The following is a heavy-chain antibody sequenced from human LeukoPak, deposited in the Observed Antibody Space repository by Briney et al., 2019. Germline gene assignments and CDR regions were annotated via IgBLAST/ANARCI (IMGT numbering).Heavy chain of an antibody. CDR1: GGSISSSRYY. V-gene: IGHV4-39*07. CDR3: ARVFSVDSHLFDY. J-gene: IGHJ4*02. D-gene: IGHD3-9*01. CDR2: IYYSGST. Sequence: SETLSLTCTVSGGSISSSRYYWDWIRQPPGKGLEWIGSIYYSGSTYYNPSLKSRVTMSVDTSKNQFSLKLSSVTAADTAVYYCARVFSVDSHLFDYWGQGTLVTVSS.